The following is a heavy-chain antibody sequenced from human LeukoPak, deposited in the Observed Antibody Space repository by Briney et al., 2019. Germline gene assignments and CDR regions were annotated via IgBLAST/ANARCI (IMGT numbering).Heavy chain of an antibody. CDR1: GGSISGYY. Sequence: PSETLSLTCTVSGGSISGYYWSWLRQPPGKGLEWIGYIYSSGTTNHNPSLKRQITISLDTFKNQLSLKVSSASPDKTAVYYCARAFGSGSYYWFDPWGQGTLVTVSS. J-gene: IGHJ5*02. CDR2: IYSSGTT. D-gene: IGHD3-10*01. V-gene: IGHV4-59*01. CDR3: ARAFGSGSYYWFDP.